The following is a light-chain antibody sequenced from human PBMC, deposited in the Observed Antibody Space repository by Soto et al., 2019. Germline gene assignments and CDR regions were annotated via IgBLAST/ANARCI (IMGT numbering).Light chain of an antibody. J-gene: IGKJ2*01. CDR3: QQYGSSPPYT. CDR1: QSVSSSY. V-gene: IGKV3-20*01. CDR2: GAS. Sequence: EIVLTQSPGTLSLSPGERATLSCRASQSVSSSYLAWYQQKPGQAPRLLIYGASSRATGIPDRFSDSGSGTDFTLTISRLEPEDFAVYYCQQYGSSPPYTFDQGTKLEIK.